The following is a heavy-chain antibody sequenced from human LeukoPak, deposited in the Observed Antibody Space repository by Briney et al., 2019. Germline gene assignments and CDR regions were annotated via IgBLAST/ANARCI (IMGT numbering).Heavy chain of an antibody. J-gene: IGHJ4*02. V-gene: IGHV1-69*05. D-gene: IGHD5-24*01. CDR3: ARVRSRRDGYNWDFDY. CDR1: GGTFSSYA. CDR2: IIPIFGTA. Sequence: SVKVSCKASGGTFSSYAISWVRQAPGQGLEWMGRIIPIFGTANYAQKFQGRVTITTDKSTSTAYMELSSLRSEDTAVYYCARVRSRRDGYNWDFDYWGQGTLVTVSS.